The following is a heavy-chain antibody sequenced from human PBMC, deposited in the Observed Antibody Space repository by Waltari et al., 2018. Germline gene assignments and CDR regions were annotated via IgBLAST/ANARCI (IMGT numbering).Heavy chain of an antibody. D-gene: IGHD3-10*01. Sequence: QVQLQESGPGLVKPSETLSLTCAVSGGSISSNYWNWIRQPPGKGLEWIGRIYGTGGSTDYNPSIKSRVTISTDTSKNQFYLKLNSVTAADTAVYYCARGGNYFDYWGHGVLVTVSS. CDR1: GGSISSNY. J-gene: IGHJ4*01. CDR3: ARGGNYFDY. V-gene: IGHV4-4*07. CDR2: IYGTGGST.